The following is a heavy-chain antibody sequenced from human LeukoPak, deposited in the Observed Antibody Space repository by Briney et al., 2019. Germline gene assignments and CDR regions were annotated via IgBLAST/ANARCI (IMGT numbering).Heavy chain of an antibody. CDR2: IYHTGST. CDR3: ARAVSIVGLYYFDL. D-gene: IGHD3-3*01. J-gene: IGHJ2*01. Sequence: SETLFLTCAVSGVPISSGGYSWSWLRQPPGQGLEWLGDIYHTGSTDYNPSLKSRLTISLDGSKNQSSLEVTSVTAADTAVYYCARAVSIVGLYYFDLWGRGTLVTVSS. V-gene: IGHV4-30-2*01. CDR1: GVPISSGGYS.